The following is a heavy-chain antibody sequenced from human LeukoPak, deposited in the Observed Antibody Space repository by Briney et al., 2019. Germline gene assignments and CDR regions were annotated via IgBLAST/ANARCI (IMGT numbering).Heavy chain of an antibody. D-gene: IGHD3-22*01. CDR2: ISASGSTT. V-gene: IGHV3-23*01. J-gene: IGHJ4*02. CDR3: AKDNYYDTSGYFFDY. Sequence: PGGSPRLSCAASGFTFSNYAMAWVREARGKGREGVSSISASGSTTYYTDSVKGRFTISRDNFENTLYLQMNSLRAEDTAVYYCAKDNYYDTSGYFFDYWGQGALVTVSS. CDR1: GFTFSNYA.